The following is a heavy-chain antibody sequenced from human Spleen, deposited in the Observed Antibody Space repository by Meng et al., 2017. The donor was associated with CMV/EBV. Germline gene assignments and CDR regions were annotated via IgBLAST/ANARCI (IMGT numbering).Heavy chain of an antibody. J-gene: IGHJ4*02. V-gene: IGHV3-23*01. Sequence: GGSLRLSCAASGFTFSSYHMNWVRQAPGKGLEWVSVISGSGSSRYYADSVKGRFTISRDNSKNTFYLQMNSLRAEDTAVYYCATEVSSAGAFDYWGQGTLVTVSS. CDR3: ATEVSSAGAFDY. CDR2: ISGSGSSR. CDR1: GFTFSSYH. D-gene: IGHD6-13*01.